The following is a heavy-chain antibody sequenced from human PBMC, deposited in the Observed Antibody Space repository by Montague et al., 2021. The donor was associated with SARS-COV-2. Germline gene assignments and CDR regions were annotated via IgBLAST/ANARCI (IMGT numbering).Heavy chain of an antibody. Sequence: SLRLSCAASGSTFGDYAMHWVRQAPGKGLEWVSGISWNSGSIGYADSVKGRFTISRDNAKNSLYLQMNSLRAEDTALYYCAKDSYYDFWSGYSPGENWFDPWGQGTLVTVSS. V-gene: IGHV3-9*01. CDR3: AKDSYYDFWSGYSPGENWFDP. CDR2: ISWNSGSI. D-gene: IGHD3-3*01. CDR1: GSTFGDYA. J-gene: IGHJ5*02.